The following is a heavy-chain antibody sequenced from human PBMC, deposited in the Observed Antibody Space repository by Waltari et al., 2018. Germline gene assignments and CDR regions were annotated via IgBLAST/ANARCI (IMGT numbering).Heavy chain of an antibody. J-gene: IGHJ4*02. Sequence: EVQLVESGGGLVQPGRSLRLSCTAPGFTFGDDALTWVRQAPGKGLEWVSFIRSKSYGGTTEYAASVKGRFTISRDDSKSIAFLQMNSLKTEDTAVYYCTLFIAARGYWGQGTLVTVSS. CDR1: GFTFGDDA. CDR3: TLFIAARGY. D-gene: IGHD6-6*01. CDR2: IRSKSYGGTT. V-gene: IGHV3-49*04.